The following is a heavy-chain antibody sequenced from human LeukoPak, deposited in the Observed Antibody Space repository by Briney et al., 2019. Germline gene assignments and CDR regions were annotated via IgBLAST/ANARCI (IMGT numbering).Heavy chain of an antibody. CDR3: AREAASGSYSY. Sequence: ASVKVSCKASGHSFTGYYMHWVRQAPGQGLEWMGWIYPNSGGTNYAEKFQGRVTMTRDTSISTAYMELSRLGSDDTAVYYCAREAASGSYSYWGQGALVTVSS. D-gene: IGHD1-26*01. J-gene: IGHJ4*02. V-gene: IGHV1-2*02. CDR2: IYPNSGGT. CDR1: GHSFTGYY.